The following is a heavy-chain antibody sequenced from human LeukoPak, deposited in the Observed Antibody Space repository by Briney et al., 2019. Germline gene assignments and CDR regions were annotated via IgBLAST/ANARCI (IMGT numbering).Heavy chain of an antibody. CDR3: ARVTDGSSLNYRYYYYGMDV. J-gene: IGHJ6*02. CDR1: GGSFSGYY. D-gene: IGHD6-13*01. Sequence: KPSETLSLTCAVYGGSFSGYYWSWIRQHPGKGLEWIGYIYYSGSTYYNPSLKSRVTTSVDTSKNQFSLKLSSVTAADTAVYYCARVTDGSSLNYRYYYYGMDVWGQGTTVTVSS. V-gene: IGHV4-31*11. CDR2: IYYSGST.